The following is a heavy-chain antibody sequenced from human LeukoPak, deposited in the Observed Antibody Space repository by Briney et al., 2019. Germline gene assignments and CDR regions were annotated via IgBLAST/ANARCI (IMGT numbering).Heavy chain of an antibody. D-gene: IGHD5-18*01. CDR2: INPNSGGT. CDR3: ASGYSYGSSWFDP. V-gene: IGHV1-2*02. J-gene: IGHJ5*02. Sequence: ASVKVSCKASGYTFTGYYMHWVRQAPGQGIEWMGWINPNSGGTNYAQKFQGRVTMTRDTSISTAYMELSRLRSDDTAVYYCASGYSYGSSWFDPWGQGTLVTVSS. CDR1: GYTFTGYY.